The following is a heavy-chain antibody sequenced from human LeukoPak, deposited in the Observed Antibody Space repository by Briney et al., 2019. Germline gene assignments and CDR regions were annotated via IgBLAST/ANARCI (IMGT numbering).Heavy chain of an antibody. D-gene: IGHD3-22*01. J-gene: IGHJ4*02. CDR3: AKDAEITMIVVVITHFDY. V-gene: IGHV3-23*01. CDR1: GFTFSSSA. CDR2: ISGSGGST. Sequence: PGGSLRLSCAASGFTFSSSAMTWVRQTPGKGLEWVSAISGSGGSTYYADSVRGRFTISRDNSKNTLSLQMNSLRAEDTAVYYCAKDAEITMIVVVITHFDYWGQGTLVTVSS.